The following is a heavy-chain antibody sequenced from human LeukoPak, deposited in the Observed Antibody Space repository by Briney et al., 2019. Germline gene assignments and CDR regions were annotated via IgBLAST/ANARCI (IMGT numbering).Heavy chain of an antibody. CDR2: IKQDGSEK. CDR1: GFTSSNAW. Sequence: GGSLRLSCAASGFTSSNAWMSWVRQAPGKGLEWVANIKQDGSEKYYVDSVKGRFTISRDNAKNSLYLQMNSLRVEDTAVYYCARDLAPDAFDIWGQGTMVTVSS. J-gene: IGHJ3*02. D-gene: IGHD2-15*01. CDR3: ARDLAPDAFDI. V-gene: IGHV3-7*01.